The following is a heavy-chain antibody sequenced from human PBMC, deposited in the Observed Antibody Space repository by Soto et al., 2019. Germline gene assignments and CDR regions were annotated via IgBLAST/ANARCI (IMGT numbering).Heavy chain of an antibody. CDR2: VIPMFPKA. Sequence: QVRLVQSEAEVKKAGSSVKVSCKASGGTFISDAVTWVRQAPGQGLEWMGGVIPMFPKANYAQKFQGRATITADKSTSTVYMELHSLKSEDTALYYCARCHSDSSGPGYLDSWGQGTLVNVTS. CDR3: ARCHSDSSGPGYLDS. D-gene: IGHD3-22*01. V-gene: IGHV1-69*06. CDR1: GGTFISDA. J-gene: IGHJ4*02.